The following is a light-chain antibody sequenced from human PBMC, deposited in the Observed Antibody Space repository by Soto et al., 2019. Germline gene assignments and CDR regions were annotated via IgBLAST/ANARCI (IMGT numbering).Light chain of an antibody. CDR3: GSWRNNSPQV. V-gene: IGLV2-14*03. CDR1: SSDVGSNDY. CDR2: DVR. Sequence: QSALTQPASVSGSPGQSITISCTGTSSDVGSNDYVYWYQQHPSKAPKLVIFDVRNRPSGVSNRFSGSKSGNTASLTISGLQAEDEADFCCGSWRNNSPQVFGTGTKLTVL. J-gene: IGLJ1*01.